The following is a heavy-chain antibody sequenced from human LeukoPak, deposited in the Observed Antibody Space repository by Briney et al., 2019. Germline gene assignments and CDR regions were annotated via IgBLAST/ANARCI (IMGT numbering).Heavy chain of an antibody. V-gene: IGHV4-39*07. CDR3: ARARTWGDFDY. D-gene: IGHD3-16*01. CDR1: GGSISSSSYY. J-gene: IGHJ4*02. Sequence: SETLSLTCTVSGGSISSSSYYWGWIRQPPGKGLEWIGSIYYSGSTYYNPSLKSRVTMSVDTSKNQFSLKLSSVTAADTAVYYCARARTWGDFDYWGQGTLVTVSS. CDR2: IYYSGST.